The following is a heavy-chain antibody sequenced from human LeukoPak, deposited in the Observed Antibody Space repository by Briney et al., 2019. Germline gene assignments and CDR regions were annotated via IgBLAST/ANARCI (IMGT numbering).Heavy chain of an antibody. J-gene: IGHJ6*02. D-gene: IGHD6-13*01. CDR2: ISYDGSNK. Sequence: GRSLRLSCAASGFTFSSYGMHWVLQAPGKGLEWVAVISYDGSNKYYADSVKGRFTISRDNSKNTLYLQMNSLRAEDTAVYYCAKTVGSWRLRPLYYYGMDVWGQGTTVTVSS. CDR3: AKTVGSWRLRPLYYYGMDV. CDR1: GFTFSSYG. V-gene: IGHV3-30*18.